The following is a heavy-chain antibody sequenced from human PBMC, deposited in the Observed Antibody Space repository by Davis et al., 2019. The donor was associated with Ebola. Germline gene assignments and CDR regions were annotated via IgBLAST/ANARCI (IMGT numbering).Heavy chain of an antibody. J-gene: IGHJ5*02. CDR1: GFTFSSYA. D-gene: IGHD1-26*01. CDR2: IAGSGGST. CDR3: AKDQYSGTYYDWFDP. Sequence: GESLKISCAASGFTFSSYAMSWVRQAPGKGLEWVSAIAGSGGSTYHADSVKGRFTISRDNSKNTLYLQMKSLRAEDTAVYYCAKDQYSGTYYDWFDPWGQGTLVTVSS. V-gene: IGHV3-23*01.